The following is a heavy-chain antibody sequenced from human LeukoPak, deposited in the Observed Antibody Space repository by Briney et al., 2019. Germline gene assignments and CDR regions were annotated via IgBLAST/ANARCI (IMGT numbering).Heavy chain of an antibody. Sequence: PGASVKVSCKACGYTFTGYYMHWVRQAPGQGLEWMGWINPNSGGTNYAQKFQGRVTMTRDTSISTAYMELSRLRSDDTAEYYCARSWGVVVAATNNWFDPWGQGTLVTVSS. D-gene: IGHD2-15*01. CDR1: GYTFTGYY. V-gene: IGHV1-2*02. CDR3: ARSWGVVVAATNNWFDP. J-gene: IGHJ5*02. CDR2: INPNSGGT.